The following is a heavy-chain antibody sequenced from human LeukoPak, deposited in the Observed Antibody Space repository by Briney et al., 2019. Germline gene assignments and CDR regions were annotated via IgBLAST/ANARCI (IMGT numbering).Heavy chain of an antibody. V-gene: IGHV3-7*03. CDR2: IKQDGSEK. CDR1: GFTFSSYW. J-gene: IGHJ4*02. Sequence: GGSLRLSCAASGFTFSSYWMSWVRQAPGKGLEWVANIKQDGSEKYYVDSVKGRFTISRDNAKNSLYLQMNSLRAEDTAVYYCAKDRYYDSSPEYYFDYWGQGTLVTVSS. D-gene: IGHD3-22*01. CDR3: AKDRYYDSSPEYYFDY.